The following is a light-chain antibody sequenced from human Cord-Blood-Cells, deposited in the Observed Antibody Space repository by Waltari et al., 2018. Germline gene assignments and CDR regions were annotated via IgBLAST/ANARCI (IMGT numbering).Light chain of an antibody. J-gene: IGKJ3*01. Sequence: EIVLTQSTATLALSPGERATLPCRASQSVSSSLAGYQQKPGQAPRLLIYHASNRATGIPARFSGSGSGTDFTLTISSLEPEDFAVYYCQQRSNWPPGGTFGPGTKVDIK. CDR3: QQRSNWPPGGT. V-gene: IGKV3-11*01. CDR2: HAS. CDR1: QSVSSS.